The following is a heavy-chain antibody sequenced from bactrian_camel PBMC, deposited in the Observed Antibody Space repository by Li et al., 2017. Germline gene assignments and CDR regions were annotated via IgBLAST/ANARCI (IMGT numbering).Heavy chain of an antibody. CDR2: INTNGRGT. J-gene: IGHJ4*01. D-gene: IGHD5*01. CDR1: GETSDYNC. V-gene: IGHV3S63*01. Sequence: VESGGGSVQAGGSLTLSCAASGETSDYNCRMWFRRAPGKEDEEVAGINTNGRGTRFGDSVKGRFTLSQDNDNNMVYLHMKNLKPEDTAMYFCAVGHWGGGQCYPAAGYMGQGTQVTVS.